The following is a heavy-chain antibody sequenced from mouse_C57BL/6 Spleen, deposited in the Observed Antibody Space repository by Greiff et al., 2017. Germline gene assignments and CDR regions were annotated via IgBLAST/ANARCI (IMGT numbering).Heavy chain of an antibody. CDR1: GYTFTSYW. CDR3: ASSFITSVVPGTWFTG. J-gene: IGHJ3*01. D-gene: IGHD1-1*01. V-gene: IGHV1-72*01. CDR2: IDPNSGGT. Sequence: QVQLQQPGAELVKPGASVKLSCKASGYTFTSYWMHWVKQRPGRGLEWIGRIDPNSGGTKYNEKFKSKATLTVDKPSSTAYMQLSSLTSEDSAVYSGASSFITSVVPGTWFTGWGQGTLVTVSA.